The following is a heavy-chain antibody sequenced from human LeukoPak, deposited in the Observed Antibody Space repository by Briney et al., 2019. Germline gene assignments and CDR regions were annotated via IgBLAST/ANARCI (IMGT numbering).Heavy chain of an antibody. CDR1: GYTFTSYG. CDR2: ISAYNGNT. CDR3: ARDKRDFYYGSGNLFDY. D-gene: IGHD3-10*01. Sequence: GASVTVSFKASGYTFTSYGISWVRQAPGQGLEWMGWISAYNGNTNYAQKLQGRVTMTTDTSTSTAYMELRSLRSDDTAVYYCARDKRDFYYGSGNLFDYWGQGTLVTVSS. V-gene: IGHV1-18*01. J-gene: IGHJ4*02.